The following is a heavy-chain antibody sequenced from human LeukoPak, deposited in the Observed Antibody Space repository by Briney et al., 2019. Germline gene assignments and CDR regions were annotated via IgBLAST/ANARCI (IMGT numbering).Heavy chain of an antibody. J-gene: IGHJ6*03. CDR1: GGTFSSYA. CDR3: ACGIAARLRGTQRRRAENYYYMDV. V-gene: IGHV1-69*05. CDR2: IIPIFGTA. Sequence: ASVKVSCKASGGTFSSYAISWVRQAPGQGLEWMGGIIPIFGTANYAQKFQGRVTITTDESTSTAYMELSSLRSEDTAVYYCACGIAARLRGTQRRRAENYYYMDVWGKGTTVTVSS. D-gene: IGHD6-6*01.